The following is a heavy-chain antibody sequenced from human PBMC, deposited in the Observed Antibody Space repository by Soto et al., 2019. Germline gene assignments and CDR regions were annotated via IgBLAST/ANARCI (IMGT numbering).Heavy chain of an antibody. J-gene: IGHJ5*02. D-gene: IGHD2-2*01. CDR3: ARSGVLVVPAAPLSVSFDP. V-gene: IGHV5-51*01. CDR2: IYPGDSDT. CDR1: GYSFTSYW. Sequence: GESLKISCKGSGYSFTSYWSGWVSQMPGKGLEWMGIIYPGDSDTRYSPSFQGQVTISADKSISTAYLQWSSLKASDTAMYYCARSGVLVVPAAPLSVSFDPWGQGTLVTVSS.